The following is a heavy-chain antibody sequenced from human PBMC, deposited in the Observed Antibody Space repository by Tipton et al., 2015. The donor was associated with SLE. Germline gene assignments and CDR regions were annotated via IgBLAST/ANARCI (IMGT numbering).Heavy chain of an antibody. CDR1: GFTFSSYS. CDR3: ARVSTHDAFDI. V-gene: IGHV3-48*01. CDR2: ISSSSSTI. D-gene: IGHD2-2*01. Sequence: SLRLSCAASGFTFSSYSMNWVRQAPGKGLEWVSYISSSSSTIYYADSVKGRFTIPRDNAKNSLYLQMNSLRAEDTAVYYCARVSTHDAFDIWGQGTMVTVSS. J-gene: IGHJ3*02.